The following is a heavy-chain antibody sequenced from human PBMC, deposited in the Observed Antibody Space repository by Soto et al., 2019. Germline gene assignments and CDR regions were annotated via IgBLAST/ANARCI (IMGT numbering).Heavy chain of an antibody. V-gene: IGHV1-8*01. CDR1: GYTFTSYD. Sequence: QVQLVQSGAEVKKPGASVKVSCKASGYTFTSYDINWVRQATGQGLAWMGWMNPNSGNTGYAQKFHGRVTMTRNTSISTAYMELSRLRSEDTAVYYCAREMDYGDPAGRVDLWGRGTLVTVS. J-gene: IGHJ2*01. CDR3: AREMDYGDPAGRVDL. D-gene: IGHD4-17*01. CDR2: MNPNSGNT.